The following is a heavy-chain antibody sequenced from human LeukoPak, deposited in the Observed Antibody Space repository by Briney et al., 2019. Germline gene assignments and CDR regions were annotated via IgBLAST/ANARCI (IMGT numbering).Heavy chain of an antibody. CDR2: ISAYNGDT. CDR3: ARDGLSYTNPNNWFDP. J-gene: IGHJ5*02. Sequence: ASVKVSCKASGYTFANFGINWVRQAPGQGLEWMGWISAYNGDTNYAQNLQGRVTMTTDTSTDTAYMELRSLRSDDTAVYYCARDGLSYTNPNNWFDPWGQGTLVTVSS. V-gene: IGHV1-18*01. D-gene: IGHD2-2*02. CDR1: GYTFANFG.